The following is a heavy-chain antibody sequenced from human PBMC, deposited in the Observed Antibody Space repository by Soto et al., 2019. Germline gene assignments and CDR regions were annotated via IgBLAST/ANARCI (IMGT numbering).Heavy chain of an antibody. J-gene: IGHJ3*02. D-gene: IGHD6-19*01. CDR3: AKDLVADDAFDI. Sequence: PGGSLRLSCAASGFTFSSYAMSWVRQAPGKGLEWVSAISGSGGSTYYGDSVKGRFTISRDNSKNTLYLQMHSLRAEDTAVYYCAKDLVADDAFDIWGQGTMVNVS. V-gene: IGHV3-23*01. CDR1: GFTFSSYA. CDR2: ISGSGGST.